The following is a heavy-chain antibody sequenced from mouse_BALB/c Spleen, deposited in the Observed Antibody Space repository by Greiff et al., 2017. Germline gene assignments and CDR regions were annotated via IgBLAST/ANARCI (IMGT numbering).Heavy chain of an antibody. J-gene: IGHJ4*01. V-gene: IGHV1-54*01. CDR3: ARDYYGSSYCAMDY. D-gene: IGHD1-1*01. CDR2: INPGSGGT. Sequence: VQLVESGAELVRPGTSVKVSCKASGYAFTNYLIEWVKQRPGQGLEWIGVINPGSGGTNYNEKFKGKATLTADKSSSTAYMQLSSLTSDDSAVYFCARDYYGSSYCAMDYWGQGTSVTVSS. CDR1: GYAFTNYL.